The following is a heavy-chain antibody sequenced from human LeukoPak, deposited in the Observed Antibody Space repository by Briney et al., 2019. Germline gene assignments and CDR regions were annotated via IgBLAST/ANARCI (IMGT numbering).Heavy chain of an antibody. CDR2: ISGSGGST. CDR3: AKDVGFLEWLACFDY. D-gene: IGHD3-3*01. CDR1: GFTFSSYA. V-gene: IGHV3-23*01. J-gene: IGHJ4*02. Sequence: GGSLRLSCAANGFTFSSYAMSWVRQAPGKGLEWVSGISGSGGSTYYAVSVKGRFTISRDNSKNTLYLQMNGLRAEDTALYYCAKDVGFLEWLACFDYWGQGTLVTVSS.